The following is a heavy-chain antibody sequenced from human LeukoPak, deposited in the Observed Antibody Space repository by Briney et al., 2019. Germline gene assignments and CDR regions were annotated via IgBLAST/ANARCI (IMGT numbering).Heavy chain of an antibody. CDR2: INPNSGGT. D-gene: IGHD2-2*01. Sequence: ASVKVSCKASGYTFTGYYMHWVRQAPGQGLEWMGWINPNSGGTNYAQKFQGRVTMTRDTSISTAYMDLRSLRSDDTAVYYCARLQFRVGSCSSSSCRAFDYWGQGTLITVSS. V-gene: IGHV1-2*02. CDR1: GYTFTGYY. CDR3: ARLQFRVGSCSSSSCRAFDY. J-gene: IGHJ4*02.